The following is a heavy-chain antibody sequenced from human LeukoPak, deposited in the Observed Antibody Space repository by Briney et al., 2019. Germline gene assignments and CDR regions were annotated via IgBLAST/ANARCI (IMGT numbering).Heavy chain of an antibody. D-gene: IGHD1-26*01. CDR2: ISGSGGST. CDR3: ATHLGGATTPFDY. V-gene: IGHV3-23*01. J-gene: IGHJ4*02. CDR1: GFTFSSYA. Sequence: GGSLRLSCAASGFTFSSYAMSWVRQAQGKGLEWVSAISGSGGSTYYADSVKGRFTISRDNSKNTLYLQMNSLRAEDTAVYYCATHLGGATTPFDYWGQGTLVTVSS.